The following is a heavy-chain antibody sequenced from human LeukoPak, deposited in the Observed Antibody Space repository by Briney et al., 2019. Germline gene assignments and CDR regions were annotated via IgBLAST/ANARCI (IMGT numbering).Heavy chain of an antibody. CDR2: IYYSGST. D-gene: IGHD5-18*01. CDR3: ARDKSSMVTRAFDI. Sequence: SETLSLTCTVSGGSISSGDYYWSWIRQHPGKGLEWFGYIYYSGSTYYNPSLKSRVTISVDTSKNQFSLKLSSVTAADTAVYYCARDKSSMVTRAFDIWGQGTMVTVSS. J-gene: IGHJ3*02. V-gene: IGHV4-31*03. CDR1: GGSISSGDYY.